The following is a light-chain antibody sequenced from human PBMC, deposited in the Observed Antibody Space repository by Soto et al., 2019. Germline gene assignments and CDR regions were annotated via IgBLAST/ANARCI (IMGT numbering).Light chain of an antibody. Sequence: QSALTQPASVSGSPGQSITIPCTGTSSDVGGYKYVSWYQQVPGKVPKLIIFEVHNRPSGISNRFSGSKSGNTASLTISGLQPEDEGDYYCCSKTSTTTLVFGGGTKLTVL. J-gene: IGLJ3*02. CDR3: CSKTSTTTLV. V-gene: IGLV2-14*01. CDR2: EVH. CDR1: SSDVGGYKY.